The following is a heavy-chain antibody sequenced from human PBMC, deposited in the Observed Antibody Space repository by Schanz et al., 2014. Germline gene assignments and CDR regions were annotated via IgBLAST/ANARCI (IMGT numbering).Heavy chain of an antibody. CDR2: ISPTGSST. CDR3: AKVAPAATYLDS. D-gene: IGHD2-2*01. V-gene: IGHV3-23*01. Sequence: VQLLQSGGALVQPGGSLRLSCSASGFTLSSYAMSWVRQAPGKGLEWVSNISPTGSSTYYADSVKGRFTISRDNSKNTLYLQMNSLRAEDTAVYYCAKVAPAATYLDSWGLGTLGTVSS. CDR1: GFTLSSYA. J-gene: IGHJ4*02.